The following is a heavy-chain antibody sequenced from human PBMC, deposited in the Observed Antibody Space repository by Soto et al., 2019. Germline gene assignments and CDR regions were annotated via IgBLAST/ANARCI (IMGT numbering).Heavy chain of an antibody. D-gene: IGHD5-18*01. CDR3: AKAREYSYEAYFDY. CDR2: ISYDGSNK. CDR1: GFTFSSYG. Sequence: QVQLVESGGGVVQPGRSLRLSCAASGFTFSSYGMHWVRQAPGKGLEWVAVISYDGSNKYYADSVKGRFTISRDNSKNTLYLQMNSLRAEDTAVYYCAKAREYSYEAYFDYWGQGTLVTVSS. J-gene: IGHJ4*02. V-gene: IGHV3-30*18.